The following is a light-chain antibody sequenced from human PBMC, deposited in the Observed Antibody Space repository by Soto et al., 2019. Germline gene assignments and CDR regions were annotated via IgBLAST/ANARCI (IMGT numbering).Light chain of an antibody. Sequence: EIVLTQSPATLSLSPGERATISCRASQSVSSYLAWYQQKPGQAPRLLIYDASSRATGIPARFSGSGSGTDFTLTISSLESEDFAVYYCEQRSNSWTFGQGTKVEIK. CDR2: DAS. J-gene: IGKJ1*01. V-gene: IGKV3-11*01. CDR1: QSVSSY. CDR3: EQRSNSWT.